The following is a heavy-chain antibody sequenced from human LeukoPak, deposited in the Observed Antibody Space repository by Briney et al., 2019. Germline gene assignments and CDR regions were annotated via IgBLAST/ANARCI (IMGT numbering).Heavy chain of an antibody. J-gene: IGHJ6*02. CDR3: TTGTHIVVVTATGGYGMDV. Sequence: GGSLRLSCAASGFTFSNAWMSWVRQAPGKGLEWVGRIKSKTDGGTTDYAAPVKGRFTISRDDSKNTLYLQMNSLKSEDTAVYYCTTGTHIVVVTATGGYGMDVWGQGTTVTVSS. D-gene: IGHD2-21*02. V-gene: IGHV3-15*01. CDR1: GFTFSNAW. CDR2: IKSKTDGGTT.